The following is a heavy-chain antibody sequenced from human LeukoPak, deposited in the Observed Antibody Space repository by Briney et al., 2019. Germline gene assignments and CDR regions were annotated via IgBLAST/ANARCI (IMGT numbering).Heavy chain of an antibody. J-gene: IGHJ4*02. V-gene: IGHV1-18*01. D-gene: IGHD4-23*01. CDR3: ARDAPTTVVTPLIAVDY. CDR1: GYTFTSYG. Sequence: ASVKVSCKASGYTFTSYGISWVRQAPGQGLEWMGWISAYNGNTNYAQKLQGRVTMTADTSTSTAYMELRSLRSDDTAVYYCARDAPTTVVTPLIAVDYWGQGTLVTVSS. CDR2: ISAYNGNT.